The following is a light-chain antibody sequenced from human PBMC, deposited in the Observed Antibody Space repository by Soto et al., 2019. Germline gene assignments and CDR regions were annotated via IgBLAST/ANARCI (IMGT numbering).Light chain of an antibody. Sequence: ELVMTQSPATLSVSPGESATLSCRASQHVGNNFAWYQQRPGRAPRLLIYGASTRAAGIAARFSGSGFGTYFTPTISNLQSEDFAVYYCQQYNNWPPITFGQGTRLAV. V-gene: IGKV3-15*01. J-gene: IGKJ5*01. CDR3: QQYNNWPPIT. CDR2: GAS. CDR1: QHVGNN.